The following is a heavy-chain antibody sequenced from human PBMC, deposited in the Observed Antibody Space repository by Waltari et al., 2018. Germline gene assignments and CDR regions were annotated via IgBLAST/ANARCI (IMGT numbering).Heavy chain of an antibody. Sequence: QLQLQESGPGLVKPSETLSLTCSVSGGSITTSRHYWGWIRQPPGQGLEWIATLSYNRATYTSPSLTSRVTMSRDTSKNQLSLTLGAVTAADAAVYYCATYIGASVGTAAFDVWGQGKMVIVSS. CDR2: LSYNRAT. CDR3: ATYIGASVGTAAFDV. J-gene: IGHJ3*01. D-gene: IGHD5-12*01. CDR1: GGSITTSRHY. V-gene: IGHV4-39*01.